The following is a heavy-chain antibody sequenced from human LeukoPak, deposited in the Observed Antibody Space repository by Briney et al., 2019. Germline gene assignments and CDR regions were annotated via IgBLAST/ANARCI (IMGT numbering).Heavy chain of an antibody. CDR1: GFSVSDYY. Sequence: GGSLRLSCAASGFSVSDYYMNWIRQSPGKGLVWVSHITKKTAIEYADSVKGRFTISRDNANNLLLLQMDSLRPEDTGVYYCARGTYYSGSGLGNWFDPWGHGTLVTVSS. V-gene: IGHV3-69-1*01. J-gene: IGHJ5*02. CDR2: ITKKTAI. CDR3: ARGTYYSGSGLGNWFDP. D-gene: IGHD3-10*01.